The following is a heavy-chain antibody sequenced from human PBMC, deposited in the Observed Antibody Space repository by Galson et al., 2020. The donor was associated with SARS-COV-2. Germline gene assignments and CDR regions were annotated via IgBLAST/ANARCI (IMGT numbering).Heavy chain of an antibody. CDR2: ISSSGSTI. CDR3: AREGYYALDY. D-gene: IGHD1-26*01. CDR1: GFTFSSYE. V-gene: IGHV3-48*03. Sequence: GGSLRLSCAASGFTFSSYEMNWVRQAPGKGLEWVSYISSSGSTIYYADSVKGRFTISRDNAKNSLYLQMNSLRAEDTAVYYCAREGYYALDYWGQGTLVTVSS. J-gene: IGHJ4*02.